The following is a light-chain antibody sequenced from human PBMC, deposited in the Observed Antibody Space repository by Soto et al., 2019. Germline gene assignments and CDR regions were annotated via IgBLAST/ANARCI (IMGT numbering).Light chain of an antibody. CDR3: CSYTSTSTAV. CDR2: EVS. V-gene: IGLV2-14*01. CDR1: SSDVGGYNY. Sequence: QSALTQPASVSGSPGQSITISCTGTSSDVGGYNYVSWYQQHPGKAPKLMIYEVSNRPSGVSNRFSGSKSGNTASLTISGLQAEDEGDYYCCSYTSTSTAVFGGGTKVTVL. J-gene: IGLJ2*01.